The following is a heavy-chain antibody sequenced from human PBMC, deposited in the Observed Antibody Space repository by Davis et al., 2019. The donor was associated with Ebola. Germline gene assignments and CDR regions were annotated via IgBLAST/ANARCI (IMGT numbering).Heavy chain of an antibody. CDR2: INHSGST. CDR1: GGSFSGYY. D-gene: IGHD6-13*01. J-gene: IGHJ3*02. CDR3: ARDSESHAFDI. V-gene: IGHV4-34*01. Sequence: PSETLSLTCAVYGGSFSGYYWSWIRQPPGKGLEWIGEINHSGSTNYNPSLKSRVTISVDTSKNQFSLKLSSVTAADTAVYYCARDSESHAFDIWGQGTMVTVSS.